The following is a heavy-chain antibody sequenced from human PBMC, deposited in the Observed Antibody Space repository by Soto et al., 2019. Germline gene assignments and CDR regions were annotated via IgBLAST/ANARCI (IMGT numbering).Heavy chain of an antibody. Sequence: QVQLHQSGPGLVKPSQTLSLTCAISGDSGSRTSVAWNWIRQSPSRGLEWLGRTYYRSKWNSDYAVSVRGRITINPDTSKSQFSLQLNSVTPEDTAVYYCVRGQFSAFDCWGQGTLVTVSS. V-gene: IGHV6-1*01. CDR1: GDSGSRTSVA. CDR3: VRGQFSAFDC. J-gene: IGHJ4*02. CDR2: TYYRSKWNS.